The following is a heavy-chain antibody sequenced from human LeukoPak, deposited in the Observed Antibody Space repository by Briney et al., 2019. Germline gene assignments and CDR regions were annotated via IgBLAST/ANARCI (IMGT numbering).Heavy chain of an antibody. CDR1: GYSLTNNNW. V-gene: IGHV4-28*01. J-gene: IGHJ3*02. D-gene: IGHD5-12*01. CDR3: VRKSGVATMADAFDI. CDR2: IYYSRST. Sequence: PSETLSLTCAVSGYSLTNNNWWGWIGQPPGKGLEWIGYIYYSRSTHYNPTPKSRVTMSADTSKNQFALKMNSLTAGETALYYCVRKSGVATMADAFDIWGQGTKVTVSS.